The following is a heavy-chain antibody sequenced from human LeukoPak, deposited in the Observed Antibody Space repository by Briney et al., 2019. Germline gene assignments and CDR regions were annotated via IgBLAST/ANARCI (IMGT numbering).Heavy chain of an antibody. CDR3: ARVGYYLGDYFDY. CDR2: IKQDGSEK. J-gene: IGHJ4*02. Sequence: PGGSLRLSCAASGFTFSSYWMSWVRQAPGKGLEWVANIKQDGSEKYYVDSVKGRFTISRDNAKNSLYLQMNSLRAEDTAVYYCARVGYYLGDYFDYWGQGTLVTVSS. V-gene: IGHV3-7*01. D-gene: IGHD1-26*01. CDR1: GFTFSSYW.